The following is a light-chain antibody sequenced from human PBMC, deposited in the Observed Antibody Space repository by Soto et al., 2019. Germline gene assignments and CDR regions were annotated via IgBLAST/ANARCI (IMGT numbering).Light chain of an antibody. CDR2: GAS. V-gene: IGKV3-15*01. CDR3: QQYNNWPLT. J-gene: IGKJ4*01. CDR1: QSVGSN. Sequence: EIVMTQFPATLAVSPGERATLSCRASQSVGSNLAWYQLKPGQAPRLLIYGASTRATGIPARFSGSGSGTDFTLTISSLQSEDCAIYYCQQYNNWPLTFGGGTKVDIK.